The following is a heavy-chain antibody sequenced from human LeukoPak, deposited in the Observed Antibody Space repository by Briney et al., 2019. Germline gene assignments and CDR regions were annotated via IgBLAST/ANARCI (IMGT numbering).Heavy chain of an antibody. CDR1: GFIFSPYD. J-gene: IGHJ6*02. CDR3: ARGGSGYHGSGNYADV. Sequence: GGSLRLSCAASGFIFSPYDMHWVRQTTGKGLEWVSGIGTIGDTYYPGSVKGRFTISRVNAKNFLYLQMNSLTVGDTAVYYCARGGSGYHGSGNYADVWGRGTTVTVSS. CDR2: IGTIGDT. D-gene: IGHD3-10*01. V-gene: IGHV3-13*01.